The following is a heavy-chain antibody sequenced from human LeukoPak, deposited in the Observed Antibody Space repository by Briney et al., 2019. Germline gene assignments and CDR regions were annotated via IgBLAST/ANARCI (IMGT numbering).Heavy chain of an antibody. D-gene: IGHD3-10*01. CDR3: ARVSYNARSFISGGWFDP. CDR1: GGSTSRHY. Sequence: SETLSLTCDVSGGSTSRHYWSWIRLPAGKGLEWIGRVHTSGSPDYSPSLKSRVTMPVDTSKNQVPLRLSSMTAADTAVYFCARVSYNARSFISGGWFDPWGQGIRVTVSS. J-gene: IGHJ5*02. CDR2: VHTSGSP. V-gene: IGHV4-4*07.